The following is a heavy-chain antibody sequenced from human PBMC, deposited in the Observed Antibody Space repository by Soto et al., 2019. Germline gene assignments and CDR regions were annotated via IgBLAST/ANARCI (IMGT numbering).Heavy chain of an antibody. CDR3: ARHIVLMVYSIEDAFDI. CDR2: IYHSEST. CDR1: GGSISSSNW. J-gene: IGHJ3*02. Sequence: QVQLQESGPGLVKPSGTLSLTCAVSGGSISSSNWWSWVRQPPGKGLEWLGEIYHSESTNYNPSLKSLVTISVDKSKNQFSLKLSSLTSADTAVYYCARHIVLMVYSIEDAFDIWGQVTMVTVSS. V-gene: IGHV4-4*02. D-gene: IGHD2-8*01.